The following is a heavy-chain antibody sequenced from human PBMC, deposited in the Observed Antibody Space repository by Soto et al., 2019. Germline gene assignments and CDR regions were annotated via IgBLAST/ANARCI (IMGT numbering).Heavy chain of an antibody. D-gene: IGHD3-10*01. CDR2: IIPILGIA. J-gene: IGHJ4*02. Sequence: QVQLVQSGAEVKKPGSSVKVSCKASGGTFSSYTISWVRQAPGQGLEWMGRIIPILGIANYAQKFQGRVTITADKATSRAYMELSSLRSEDTAVYFCARDLKFSRGDYWGQGTLVTVSS. CDR3: ARDLKFSRGDY. V-gene: IGHV1-69*08. CDR1: GGTFSSYT.